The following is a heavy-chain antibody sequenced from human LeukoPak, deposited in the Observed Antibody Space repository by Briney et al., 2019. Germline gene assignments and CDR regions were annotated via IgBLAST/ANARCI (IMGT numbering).Heavy chain of an antibody. CDR3: ARDNFYYDSSGYYDAFDI. J-gene: IGHJ3*02. D-gene: IGHD3-22*01. Sequence: GGSLRLSCAASGFTFSSYWMHWLRQAPGKELVWVSRINSDGSSTSYADSVKGRFTITRDNAKNTMYLQMNSLRAEDTAVYYCARDNFYYDSSGYYDAFDIWGQGTMVTVSS. V-gene: IGHV3-74*01. CDR2: INSDGSST. CDR1: GFTFSSYW.